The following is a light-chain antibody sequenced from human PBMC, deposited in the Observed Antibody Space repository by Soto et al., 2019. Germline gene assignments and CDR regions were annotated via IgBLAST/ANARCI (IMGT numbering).Light chain of an antibody. J-gene: IGLJ2*01. CDR2: ESS. Sequence: QSVLTQPSSVSGAPGQTVTISCTGSSSNIGAEYDVHWYQQLPGGAPKLLIYESSERLSGVHDRFSGSKSGASASLAITGLQAEDEANYYCQSYDSSLSVVVFGGGTKVTLL. CDR3: QSYDSSLSVVV. CDR1: SSNIGAEYD. V-gene: IGLV1-40*01.